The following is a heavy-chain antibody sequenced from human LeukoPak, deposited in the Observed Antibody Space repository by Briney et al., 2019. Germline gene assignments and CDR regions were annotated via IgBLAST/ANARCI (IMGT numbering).Heavy chain of an antibody. CDR1: GFTFSDYY. CDR3: ARDLRVGYSYGNGDY. D-gene: IGHD5-18*01. J-gene: IGHJ4*02. CDR2: ISSSGSTI. V-gene: IGHV3-11*01. Sequence: SGGSLRLSCAASGFTFSDYYMSWIRQAPGKGLEWVSYISSSGSTIYYADSVKGRFTISRDNAKNSLYLQMNSLRAEDTAVYYCARDLRVGYSYGNGDYWGQGTLVTVSS.